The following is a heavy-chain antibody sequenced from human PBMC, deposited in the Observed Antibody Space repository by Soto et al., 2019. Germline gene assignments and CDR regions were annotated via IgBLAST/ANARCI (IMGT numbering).Heavy chain of an antibody. J-gene: IGHJ6*02. CDR2: IKEDGSEK. V-gene: IGHV3-7*01. D-gene: IGHD3-3*01. CDR3: ARDNYHDFWSGYYRTPSYYYYALDV. Sequence: HPGGSLRLSCEASGFNFSNYWMTWVRQAPGEGLEWVANIKEDGSEKYYVDSVKGRFTLSRDNAKKSLYLHMISLRAEDTAVYYCARDNYHDFWSGYYRTPSYYYYALDVWGQGTTVTVSS. CDR1: GFNFSNYW.